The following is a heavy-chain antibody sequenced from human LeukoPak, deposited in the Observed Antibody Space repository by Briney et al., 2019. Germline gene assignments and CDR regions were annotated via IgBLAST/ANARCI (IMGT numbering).Heavy chain of an antibody. CDR2: ISSSGSTI. Sequence: PGRSLRLSCAASGFTFSSYSMNWVRQAPGKGLEWVSYISSSGSTIYYADSVKGRFTISRDKAKMSLYLQMDSLTADDTAVYYCARGGKQQLAGDYWGQGTLVTVSS. D-gene: IGHD6-13*01. CDR3: ARGGKQQLAGDY. CDR1: GFTFSSYS. V-gene: IGHV3-48*01. J-gene: IGHJ4*02.